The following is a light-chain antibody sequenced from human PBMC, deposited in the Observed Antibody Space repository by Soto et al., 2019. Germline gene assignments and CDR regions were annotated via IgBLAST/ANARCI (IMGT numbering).Light chain of an antibody. J-gene: IGKJ3*01. CDR1: QSISSSN. V-gene: IGKV3-20*01. Sequence: EIVLTQSPGTLSLSPGESATLSCRASQSISSSNLAWYQQKPGQAPRLLIYGASRRATGIPDRFSGGGSGSDFTLTINRLEPEDVAAYYCQQYGSSPFTFGPGTKVDIK. CDR2: GAS. CDR3: QQYGSSPFT.